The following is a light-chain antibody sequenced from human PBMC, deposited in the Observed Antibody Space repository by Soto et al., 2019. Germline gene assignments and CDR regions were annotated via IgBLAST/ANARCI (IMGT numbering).Light chain of an antibody. CDR1: SSNIGAGYD. CDR2: GNN. Sequence: QPVLTQPPSVSGAPGQRVTISCTGSSSNIGAGYDVHWYRQLPGTAPKVLISGNNNRPSGVPGRFSASKSGTSASLAIAGLQAEDEADYYCQSFDSSLSAWVFGGGTKVTVL. J-gene: IGLJ3*02. CDR3: QSFDSSLSAWV. V-gene: IGLV1-40*01.